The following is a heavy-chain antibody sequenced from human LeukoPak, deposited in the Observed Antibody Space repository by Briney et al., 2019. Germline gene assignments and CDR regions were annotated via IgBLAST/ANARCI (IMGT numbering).Heavy chain of an antibody. CDR2: IWYDGSNK. J-gene: IGHJ4*02. V-gene: IGHV3-33*01. CDR3: ARDLSYYDSSGYSDY. D-gene: IGHD3-22*01. CDR1: GFTFSSYG. Sequence: PGRSLRLSCAASGFTFSSYGMHWVRQAPGKGLEWVAVIWYDGSNKYYADSVRGRFTISRDNSKNTLYLQMNSLRAEDTAVYYCARDLSYYDSSGYSDYWGQGTLVTVSS.